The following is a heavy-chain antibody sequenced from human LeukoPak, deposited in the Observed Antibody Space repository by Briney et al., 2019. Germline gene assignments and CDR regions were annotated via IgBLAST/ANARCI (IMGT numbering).Heavy chain of an antibody. J-gene: IGHJ3*02. Sequence: PGGSLRLSCAASGFTFSSYGMHWVRQAPGKGLEWVAVISYDGSNKYYADSVKGRFTISRDNAKNSLYLQMNSLRAEDTAVYYCARDQDSSSWDDAFDIWGQGTMVTVSS. CDR2: ISYDGSNK. V-gene: IGHV3-30*03. CDR1: GFTFSSYG. CDR3: ARDQDSSSWDDAFDI. D-gene: IGHD6-13*01.